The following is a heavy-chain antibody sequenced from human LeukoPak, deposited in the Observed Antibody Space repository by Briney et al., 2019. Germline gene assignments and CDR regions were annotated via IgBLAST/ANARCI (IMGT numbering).Heavy chain of an antibody. V-gene: IGHV1-8*01. J-gene: IGHJ4*02. CDR3: ARDLGYSYGYSDY. CDR2: MNPNSGNT. Sequence: GASVKVSCKASGHTFTSYDINWVRQATGQGLEWMGWMNPNSGNTGYAQKLQGRVTMTTDTSTSTAYMELRSLRSDDTAVYYCARDLGYSYGYSDYWGQGTLVTVSS. D-gene: IGHD5-18*01. CDR1: GHTFTSYD.